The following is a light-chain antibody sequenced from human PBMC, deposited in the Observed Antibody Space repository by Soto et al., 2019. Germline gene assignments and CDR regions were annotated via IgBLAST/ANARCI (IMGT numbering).Light chain of an antibody. CDR2: YDS. J-gene: IGLJ2*01. CDR3: QVWDSSSDHSYVV. CDR1: NIGSKS. Sequence: SYELTQPPSVSVAPGKTARITCGGNNIGSKSVHWYQQKPGQAPVLVIYYDSDRPSGIPERFSGSNSGNTATLTISRVEAGDEADYYCQVWDSSSDHSYVVFGGGTKLNVL. V-gene: IGLV3-21*04.